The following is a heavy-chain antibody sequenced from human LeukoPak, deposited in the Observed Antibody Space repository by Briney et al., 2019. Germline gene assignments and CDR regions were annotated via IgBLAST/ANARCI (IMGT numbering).Heavy chain of an antibody. J-gene: IGHJ4*02. CDR2: INPSVGNT. CDR1: GYTFTTYY. D-gene: IGHD7-27*01. V-gene: IGHV1-46*01. CDR3: ARDLAWGAFDY. Sequence: ASVKVSCKASGYTFTTYYINWVRQTPRQGLEWMGIINPSVGNTIYAQQFQGRVTMTGDKSTSTVYIELSSLTVEDTAVYYCARDLAWGAFDYWGQGTLVTVSS.